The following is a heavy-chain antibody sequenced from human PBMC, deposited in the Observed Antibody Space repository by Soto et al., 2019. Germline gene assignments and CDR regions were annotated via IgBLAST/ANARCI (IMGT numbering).Heavy chain of an antibody. V-gene: IGHV4-4*02. CDR2: IFYSGST. D-gene: IGHD2-8*01. CDR1: GGSLSSSSW. J-gene: IGHJ4*02. Sequence: TLSLTCAVSGGSLSSSSWWSWVRQPPGKTLEWLGEIFYSGSTKYNPSLNSRVTISADQSKNDFSLRLSSVTAADTAVYYCVHHGGVPYYHDFWGQGMLVTVSS. CDR3: VHHGGVPYYHDF.